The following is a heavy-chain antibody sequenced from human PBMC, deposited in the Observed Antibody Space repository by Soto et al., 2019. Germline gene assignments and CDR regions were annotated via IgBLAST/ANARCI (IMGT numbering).Heavy chain of an antibody. CDR1: GFTFTNSP. CDR3: AAAVVPPSAGAFDI. V-gene: IGHV1-58*02. D-gene: IGHD2-15*01. J-gene: IGHJ3*02. Sequence: QLQLVQSGPEVKKPGTSVKVSCKASGFTFTNSPMQWVRQTRGQRLEWIGWVGVGSDNTKIAQRFQSRVTITSDMSTSTAFMELRALRSEDTATYFCAAAVVPPSAGAFDIWGQGTRVTLSS. CDR2: VGVGSDNT.